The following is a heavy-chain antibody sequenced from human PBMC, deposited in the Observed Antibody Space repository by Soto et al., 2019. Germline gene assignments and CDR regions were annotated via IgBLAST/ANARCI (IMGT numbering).Heavy chain of an antibody. Sequence: EVQLVESGGDLVQPGGSLRLSCAASGFTFTSYWMHWVRQAPGKGLVWVSRINSDGTTTNYAESVTGRFTISRDNAKNTVYLQMNSLRAEDTAVYYCARGLKNYYGVDVWGQGTTVTVSS. CDR2: INSDGTTT. V-gene: IGHV3-74*01. J-gene: IGHJ6*02. CDR3: ARGLKNYYGVDV. CDR1: GFTFTSYW. D-gene: IGHD2-8*01.